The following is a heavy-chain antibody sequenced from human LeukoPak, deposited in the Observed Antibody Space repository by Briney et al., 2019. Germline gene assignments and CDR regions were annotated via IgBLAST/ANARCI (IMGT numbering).Heavy chain of an antibody. Sequence: GGSLRLSCAASGFTFRSYAMSWVRQAPGKGLEWVSVIYSGGSTYYADSVKGRFTISRDNSKNTLYLQMNSLRAEDTAVYYCVRGDYGDYTLFDYWGQGTLVTVSS. V-gene: IGHV3-53*01. CDR3: VRGDYGDYTLFDY. CDR2: IYSGGST. D-gene: IGHD4-17*01. J-gene: IGHJ4*02. CDR1: GFTFRSYA.